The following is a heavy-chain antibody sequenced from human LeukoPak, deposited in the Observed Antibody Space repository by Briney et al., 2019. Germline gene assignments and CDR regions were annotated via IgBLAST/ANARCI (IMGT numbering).Heavy chain of an antibody. D-gene: IGHD6-13*01. CDR3: AGQVVAAAGTKYFDY. CDR1: GYRFTICW. V-gene: IGHV5-51*01. J-gene: IGHJ4*02. CDR2: IYPGDSDT. Sequence: GESLKISCKSSGYRFTICWIAWVRQMPGKGLEWMGIIYPGDSDTRYSPSFQGQVTISADNSISTAYLQWSSLKASDTAMYYCAGQVVAAAGTKYFDYWGQGTLVTVSS.